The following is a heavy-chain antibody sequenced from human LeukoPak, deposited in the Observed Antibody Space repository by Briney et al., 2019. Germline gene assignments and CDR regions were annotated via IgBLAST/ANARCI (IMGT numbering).Heavy chain of an antibody. CDR3: ARDRTYYDSTGYYYDF. D-gene: IGHD3-22*01. CDR2: MSGSGST. V-gene: IGHV4-4*07. Sequence: SETLSLTCTVSGDSISSYYWSWIWQPAGKGLEWIARMSGSGSTNYNPSLKSRVTLSVDTSKNQFSLNLNSVTAADMAVYYCARDRTYYDSTGYYYDFWGQGTLVTVSS. CDR1: GDSISSYY. J-gene: IGHJ4*02.